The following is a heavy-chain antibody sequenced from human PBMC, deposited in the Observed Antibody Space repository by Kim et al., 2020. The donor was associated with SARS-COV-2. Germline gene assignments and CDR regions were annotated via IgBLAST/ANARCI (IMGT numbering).Heavy chain of an antibody. D-gene: IGHD3-22*01. J-gene: IGHJ4*02. CDR1: GYTFTSYG. CDR2: ISAYNGNT. CDR3: ARDRGHYYDSSGYYSYDY. Sequence: ASVKVSCKASGYTFTSYGISWVRQAPGQGLEWMGWISAYNGNTNYAQKLQGRVTMTTDTSTSTAYMELRSLRSDDTAVYYCARDRGHYYDSSGYYSYDYWGQGTLVTVSS. V-gene: IGHV1-18*01.